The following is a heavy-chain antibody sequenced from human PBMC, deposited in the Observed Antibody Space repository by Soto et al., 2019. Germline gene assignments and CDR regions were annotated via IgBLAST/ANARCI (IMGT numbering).Heavy chain of an antibody. Sequence: SETLSLTCTVSGGSISSGGYYWSWIRQHPGKGLEWIGYIYYIGTTYYNPSLKSRVTISVDTSKNQFSLKLSSVTAADTAVYYCAREKNRHWFDPWGQGTLVTVSS. V-gene: IGHV4-31*03. CDR3: AREKNRHWFDP. CDR1: GGSISSGGYY. J-gene: IGHJ5*02. CDR2: IYYIGTT.